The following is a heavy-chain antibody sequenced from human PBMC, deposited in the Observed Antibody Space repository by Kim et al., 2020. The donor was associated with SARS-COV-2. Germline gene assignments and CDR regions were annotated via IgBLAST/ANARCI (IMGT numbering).Heavy chain of an antibody. CDR2: IIPIFGTA. CDR3: ARVGYGSGSYFTPRDYYYYGMDV. J-gene: IGHJ6*02. D-gene: IGHD3-10*01. V-gene: IGHV1-69*13. Sequence: SVNVSCKASGGTFSSYAISWVRQAPGQGLEWMGGIIPIFGTANYAQKFQGRVTITADESTSTAYMELSSLRSEDTAVYYCARVGYGSGSYFTPRDYYYYGMDVWGQGTTVTVSS. CDR1: GGTFSSYA.